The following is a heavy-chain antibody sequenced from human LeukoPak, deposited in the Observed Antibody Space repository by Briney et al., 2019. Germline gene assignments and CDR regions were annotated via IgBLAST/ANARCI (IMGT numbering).Heavy chain of an antibody. CDR2: ISSSSSYI. V-gene: IGHV3-21*01. J-gene: IGHJ4*02. CDR1: GFTFSSYS. Sequence: PGGSLRLSCAAPGFTFSSYSMNWVRQAPGKGLEWVSSISSSSSYIYYADSVKGRFTISRDNAKNSLYLQMNSLRAEDTAVYYCARDKSPRAYYGSGNGDYWGQGTLVTVSS. D-gene: IGHD3-10*01. CDR3: ARDKSPRAYYGSGNGDY.